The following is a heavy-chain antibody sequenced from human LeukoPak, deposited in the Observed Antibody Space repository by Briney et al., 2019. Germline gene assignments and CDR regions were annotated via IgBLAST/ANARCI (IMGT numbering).Heavy chain of an antibody. CDR1: GFTFSDYH. CDR2: ISSSSSYT. J-gene: IGHJ4*02. Sequence: PRGSLRLSCAASGFTFSDYHMSWIRQAPGKGLEWVSYISSSSSYTNYADSVKGRFTISRDNAKNSLYLQMNSLRAEDTAVYYCARASGGSSGWYGWGQGTLVTVSS. D-gene: IGHD6-19*01. V-gene: IGHV3-11*06. CDR3: ARASGGSSGWYG.